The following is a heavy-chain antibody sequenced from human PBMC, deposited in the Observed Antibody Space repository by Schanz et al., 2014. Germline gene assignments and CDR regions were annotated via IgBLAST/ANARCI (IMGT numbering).Heavy chain of an antibody. J-gene: IGHJ4*02. CDR1: GFTFSSYS. Sequence: EVQLVESGGGLVQPGGSLRLSCAASGFTFSSYSMNWVRQAPGKGLEWVSYISSASSTINYADSVKGRFTISRDNAKNSLFLQMNSLRAEDTAVYYCARLDPYCRSGTCSRAFDFWGQGTLVTVSS. V-gene: IGHV3-48*01. CDR3: ARLDPYCRSGTCSRAFDF. CDR2: ISSASSTI. D-gene: IGHD2-15*01.